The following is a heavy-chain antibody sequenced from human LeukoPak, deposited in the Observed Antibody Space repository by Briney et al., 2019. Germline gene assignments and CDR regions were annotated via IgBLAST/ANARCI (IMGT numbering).Heavy chain of an antibody. CDR1: GGSISSYY. CDR3: ARLKKDDYVWGSYRQTLYYFDY. Sequence: PSETLSLTCTVSGGSISSYYGSWIRQPAGKGLEWIGRIYTSGSTNYNPSLKSRVTMSVDTSKNQFSLKLSSVTAADTAVYYCARLKKDDYVWGSYRQTLYYFDYWGQRTLVTVSS. D-gene: IGHD3-16*02. V-gene: IGHV4-4*07. CDR2: IYTSGST. J-gene: IGHJ4*02.